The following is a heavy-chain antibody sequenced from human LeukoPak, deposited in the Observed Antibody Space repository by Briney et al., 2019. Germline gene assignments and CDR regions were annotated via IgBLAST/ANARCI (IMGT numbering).Heavy chain of an antibody. CDR3: ARGSRRLGRYFDWLPYIDY. Sequence: SETLSLTCAVYGGSFSGYYWSWIRQPPGKGLEWIGEINHSGSTNYNPSLKSRVTISVDTSKNQFSLKLSSVTAADTAVYYCARGSRRLGRYFDWLPYIDYWGQGTLVTVSS. D-gene: IGHD3-9*01. V-gene: IGHV4-34*01. J-gene: IGHJ4*02. CDR1: GGSFSGYY. CDR2: INHSGST.